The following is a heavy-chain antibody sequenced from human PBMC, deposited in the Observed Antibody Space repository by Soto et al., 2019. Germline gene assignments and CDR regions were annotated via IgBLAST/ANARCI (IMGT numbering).Heavy chain of an antibody. D-gene: IGHD2-21*02. J-gene: IGHJ6*02. CDR2: IYTSGST. CDR1: GDSTSSSNFH. CDR3: ARDTVVTPGGVDYYYGMDV. V-gene: IGHV4-61*05. Sequence: SETLSLTCSVSGDSTSSSNFHWGWIRQSPGKGLEWIGRIYTSGSTNYNPSLKSRVTMSVDTSKNQFSLKLSSVTAADTAVYYCARDTVVTPGGVDYYYGMDVWGQGTTVTVSS.